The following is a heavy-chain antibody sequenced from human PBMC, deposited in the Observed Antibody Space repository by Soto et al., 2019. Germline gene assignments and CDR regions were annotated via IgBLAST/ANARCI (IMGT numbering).Heavy chain of an antibody. CDR3: AKDNKGYCSGGSCYAYHWFDP. Sequence: PGGSLRLSCAASGFTFSSYAMSWVRQAPGKGLEWVSAISGSGGSTYYADSVKGRFTISRDNSKNTLYLQMNSLRAEDTAVYYCAKDNKGYCSGGSCYAYHWFDPWGQGTLVTVSS. D-gene: IGHD2-15*01. CDR1: GFTFSSYA. J-gene: IGHJ5*02. CDR2: ISGSGGST. V-gene: IGHV3-23*01.